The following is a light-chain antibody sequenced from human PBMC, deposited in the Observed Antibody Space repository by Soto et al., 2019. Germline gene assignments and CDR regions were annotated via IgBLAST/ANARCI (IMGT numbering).Light chain of an antibody. J-gene: IGKJ4*01. Sequence: EIVLTQSPGTLSLSPGGRATLSCRASRSVSSNFLAWYQQKPGQAPRLLIYGASSRATGIPDRFSGGGSGTDFTLTIRRLEPEDFAVYYCQQYGSSPPLTFGGGTKVEI. CDR2: GAS. CDR1: RSVSSNF. CDR3: QQYGSSPPLT. V-gene: IGKV3-20*01.